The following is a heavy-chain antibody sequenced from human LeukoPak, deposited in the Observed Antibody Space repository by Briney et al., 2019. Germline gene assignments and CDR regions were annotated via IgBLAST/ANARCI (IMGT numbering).Heavy chain of an antibody. CDR2: ISQSGATI. Sequence: PGGSLRLSCEASGFNVNDYNMDWLRQAPGKGLEWVAYISQSGATIHYRDSVKVRFTISRDNGNNSLLLQMNNLRAEDTAVYFCARDLFSRGLFGELRSYFDYWGQGALVTVSS. J-gene: IGHJ4*02. CDR3: ARDLFSRGLFGELRSYFDY. CDR1: GFNVNDYN. V-gene: IGHV3-48*01. D-gene: IGHD3-10*01.